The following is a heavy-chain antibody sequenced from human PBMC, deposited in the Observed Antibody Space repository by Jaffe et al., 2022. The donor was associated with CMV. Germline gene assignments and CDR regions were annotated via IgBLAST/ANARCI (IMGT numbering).Heavy chain of an antibody. V-gene: IGHV3-23*01. D-gene: IGHD2-15*01. J-gene: IGHJ4*02. CDR3: AKHIVVVVAARLFGLDY. CDR2: ISGSGGST. Sequence: EVQLLESGGGLVQPGGSLRLSCAASGFTFSSYAMSWVRQAPGKGLEWVSAISGSGGSTYYADSVKGRFTISRDNSKNTLYLQMNSLRAEDTAVYYCAKHIVVVVAARLFGLDYWGQGTLVTVSS. CDR1: GFTFSSYA.